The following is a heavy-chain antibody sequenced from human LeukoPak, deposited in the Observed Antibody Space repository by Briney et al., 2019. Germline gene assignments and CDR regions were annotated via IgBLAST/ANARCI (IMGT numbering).Heavy chain of an antibody. CDR1: GYTFTSYD. CDR2: MNPDSGNT. V-gene: IGHV1-8*01. J-gene: IGHJ5*02. D-gene: IGHD1-1*01. CDR3: ARRYVERVGRRFDP. Sequence: ASGKVSCKASGYTFTSYDINWVRQATGQGLEWMGWMNPDSGNTGYAQRFQGRVTMTRNTSITTAYMELSSLRSEDTAVYYCARRYVERVGRRFDPWGQGTLVTVSS.